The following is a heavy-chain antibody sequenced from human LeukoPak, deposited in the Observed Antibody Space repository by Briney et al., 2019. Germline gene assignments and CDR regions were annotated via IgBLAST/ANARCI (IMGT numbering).Heavy chain of an antibody. V-gene: IGHV3-23*01. CDR1: GFTFSSYA. D-gene: IGHD6-13*01. J-gene: IGHJ4*02. CDR3: AHISSSWPDF. Sequence: PGGSLRLSCAASGFTFSSYAMSWVRQAPGKGLEWVSAISGSGSSKYYADSVKGRFTISRDNSKNTLYLQMNSLRAEDTAVYYCAHISSSWPDFWAEGTLVTVSS. CDR2: ISGSGSSK.